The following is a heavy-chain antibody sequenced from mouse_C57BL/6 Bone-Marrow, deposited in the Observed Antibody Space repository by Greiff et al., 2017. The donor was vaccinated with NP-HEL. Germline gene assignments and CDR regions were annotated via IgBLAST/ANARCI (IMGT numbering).Heavy chain of an antibody. Sequence: QVHVKQPGAELVKPGASVKLSCKASGYTFTSYWMHWVKQRPGQGLEWIGMIHPNSGSTNYNEKFKSKATLTVDKSSSTAYMQLSSLTSEDSAVYYCASYYGSSPFDYWGQGTTLTVSS. D-gene: IGHD1-1*01. CDR1: GYTFTSYW. J-gene: IGHJ2*01. V-gene: IGHV1-64*01. CDR3: ASYYGSSPFDY. CDR2: IHPNSGST.